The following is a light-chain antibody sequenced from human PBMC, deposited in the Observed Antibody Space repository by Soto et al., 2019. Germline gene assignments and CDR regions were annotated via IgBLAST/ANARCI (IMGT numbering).Light chain of an antibody. CDR1: QSVSSSY. Sequence: EIVLTQSPATLPLSPGEKATLSCRASQSVSSSYLAWYQQIPGQAPRLLIYGASTRATGIPDRFSGSGSGTDLTLTISRLDPEDSAVYYCQQYATSPWTFGQGTKVDIK. V-gene: IGKV3-20*01. CDR3: QQYATSPWT. CDR2: GAS. J-gene: IGKJ1*01.